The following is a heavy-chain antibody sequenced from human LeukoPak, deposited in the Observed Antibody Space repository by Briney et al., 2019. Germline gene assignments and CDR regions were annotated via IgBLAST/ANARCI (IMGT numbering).Heavy chain of an antibody. Sequence: SETLSLTCTVSGGSVSSGSYYWRWIRQPPGKGLEWIGYIYYSGSTNYNPSLKSRVTISVDTSKNQFSLKLSSVTAADTAVYYCASIYSSSSRRVDYWGQGTLVTVSS. CDR3: ASIYSSSSRRVDY. J-gene: IGHJ4*02. CDR1: GGSVSSGSYY. D-gene: IGHD6-6*01. CDR2: IYYSGST. V-gene: IGHV4-61*01.